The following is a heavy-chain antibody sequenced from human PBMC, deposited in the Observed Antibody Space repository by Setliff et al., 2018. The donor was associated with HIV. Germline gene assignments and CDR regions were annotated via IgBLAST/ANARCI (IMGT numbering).Heavy chain of an antibody. J-gene: IGHJ4*02. V-gene: IGHV4-38-2*01. D-gene: IGHD3-9*01. CDR2: FYETGYT. Sequence: KPPETLSLTCGVSGYFISSGYYWGWIRQSPGKGLEWIGSFYETGYTYYNPSLKSRVTISIDTSKNQFSLKLTSVTAADTAMYYRASVRTGYYRIRDYWGQGSLVTVS. CDR3: ASVRTGYYRIRDY. CDR1: GYFISSGYY.